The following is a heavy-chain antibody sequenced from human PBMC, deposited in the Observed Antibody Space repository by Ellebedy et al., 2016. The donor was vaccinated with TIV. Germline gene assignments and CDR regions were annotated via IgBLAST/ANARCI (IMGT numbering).Heavy chain of an antibody. CDR1: GGSVSSGSYY. CDR3: ASTGVGYDSSGYYGY. D-gene: IGHD3-22*01. V-gene: IGHV4-61*01. CDR2: IYYSGST. Sequence: SETLSLTCTVSGGSVSSGSYYWSWIRQPPGKGLEWIGYIYYSGSTNYNPSLESRVTISADTSKNQFSLNLSSVTAADTAVYYCASTGVGYDSSGYYGYWGQGTLVTVSS. J-gene: IGHJ4*02.